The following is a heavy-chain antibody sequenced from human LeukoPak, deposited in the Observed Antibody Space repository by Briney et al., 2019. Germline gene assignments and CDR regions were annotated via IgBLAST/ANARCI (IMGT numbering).Heavy chain of an antibody. CDR3: ARVPYYYGSGSYYPRLFDY. CDR1: GGSFSGYY. CDR2: INHSGST. D-gene: IGHD3-10*01. J-gene: IGHJ4*02. Sequence: SETLSLTCAVYGGSFSGYYWSWIRQPPGKGLEWIGEINHSGSTNYNPSLKSRVTISVDTSKNQFSLKLSSVTAADTAAYYCARVPYYYGSGSYYPRLFDYWGQGTLVTVSS. V-gene: IGHV4-34*01.